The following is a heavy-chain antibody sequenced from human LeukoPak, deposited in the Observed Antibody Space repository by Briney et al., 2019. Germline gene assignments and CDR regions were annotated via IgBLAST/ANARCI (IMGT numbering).Heavy chain of an antibody. V-gene: IGHV3-74*01. Sequence: GGSLRLSCEVSGFTPGHFWMHWVRQAPGKGLEWVARIDGPGRGTVYADSVKGRFTFSRDNAKNTLSLQMNSLRDDDTAMYYCVRDLFPDAFDIWGQGTRVTGSS. CDR1: GFTPGHFW. CDR2: IDGPGRGT. J-gene: IGHJ3*02. D-gene: IGHD2-21*01. CDR3: VRDLFPDAFDI.